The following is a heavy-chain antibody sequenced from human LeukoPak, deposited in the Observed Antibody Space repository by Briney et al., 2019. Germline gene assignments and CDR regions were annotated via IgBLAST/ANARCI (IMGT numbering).Heavy chain of an antibody. D-gene: IGHD6-13*01. CDR1: GFTFSDYW. V-gene: IGHV3-74*01. CDR3: ASAPPGIAAFFEY. J-gene: IGHJ4*02. CDR2: INIDGSSP. Sequence: GGSLGLSCAASGFTFSDYWMHWVRQAPGKGLVWVSRINIDGSSPRYADSVEGRFTISRDNAKNTLYLQMNSLRAEDTAIYYCASAPPGIAAFFEYWGRGILVTVSS.